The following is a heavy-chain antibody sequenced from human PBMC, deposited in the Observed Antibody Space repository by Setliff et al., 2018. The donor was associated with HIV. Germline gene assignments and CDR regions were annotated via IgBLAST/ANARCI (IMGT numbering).Heavy chain of an antibody. CDR1: NGSFSEYY. CDR2: ISHGGRS. Sequence: KASETLSLTCAVYNGSFSEYYWTWVRQPPGKELEWIGEISHGGRSTYNPSLKSRVAISVDTSKNQFSLKVSSVTAADTAVYYCARWKTSATSMVSGFDYWGQGTLVTVSS. D-gene: IGHD5-18*01. V-gene: IGHV4-34*01. J-gene: IGHJ4*02. CDR3: ARWKTSATSMVSGFDY.